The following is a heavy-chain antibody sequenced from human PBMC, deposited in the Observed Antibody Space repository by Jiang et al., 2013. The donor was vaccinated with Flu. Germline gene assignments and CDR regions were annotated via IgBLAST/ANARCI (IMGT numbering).Heavy chain of an antibody. J-gene: IGHJ4*02. D-gene: IGHD3-3*01. CDR1: GYTFTGYY. CDR2: INPNSGGT. V-gene: IGHV1-2*04. Sequence: VQLVESGAEVKKPGASVKVSCKASGYTFTGYYMHWVRQAPGQGLEWMGWINPNSGGTNYAQKFQGWVTMTRDTSISTAYMELSRLRSDDTAVYYCARGTPISAYYDFWSGYLYYFDYWGQGTLVTVSS. CDR3: ARGTPISAYYDFWSGYLYYFDY.